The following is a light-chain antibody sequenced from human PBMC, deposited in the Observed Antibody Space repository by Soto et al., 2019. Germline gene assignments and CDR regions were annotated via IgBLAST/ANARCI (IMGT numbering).Light chain of an antibody. Sequence: QSALTQPASVSGSPGQSITISCTGASSDVGNYNFVSWYQQHPGKAPKLMIYEVSKRPSGISNRFSGSKSGNTASLTISGLQAEDEADYYCCSYAGSRTCLGVFGGGTKLTVL. CDR3: CSYAGSRTCLGV. CDR2: EVS. V-gene: IGLV2-23*02. CDR1: SSDVGNYNF. J-gene: IGLJ3*02.